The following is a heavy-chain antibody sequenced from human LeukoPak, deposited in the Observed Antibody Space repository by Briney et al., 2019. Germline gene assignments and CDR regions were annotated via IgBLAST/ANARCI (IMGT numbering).Heavy chain of an antibody. V-gene: IGHV4-31*03. Sequence: SETLSLTCTVSGGSISSGGYYWSWIRQHPGKGLEWIGYIYYSGSTYYNPSLKSRVTISVDTSKNQFSLKLSSVTAADTAVYYCARSPGYFSSTSCYRSHYFDYWGQGTLVTVSS. CDR1: GGSISSGGYY. D-gene: IGHD2-2*02. CDR2: IYYSGST. CDR3: ARSPGYFSSTSCYRSHYFDY. J-gene: IGHJ4*02.